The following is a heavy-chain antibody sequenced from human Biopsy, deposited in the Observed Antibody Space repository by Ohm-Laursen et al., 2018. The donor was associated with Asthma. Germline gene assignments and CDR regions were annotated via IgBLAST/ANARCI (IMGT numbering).Heavy chain of an antibody. CDR3: ARPRWDPYGY. V-gene: IGHV3-48*02. D-gene: IGHD4-17*01. CDR1: GFTFSSYS. Sequence: SLRLSCAASGFTFSSYSMNWVRQAPGKGLEWVSYISSSSSTIYYADSVKGRFTISRDNAKNPLYLQMNSLRDEDTAVYYCARPRWDPYGYWGQGTLVTVSS. CDR2: ISSSSSTI. J-gene: IGHJ4*02.